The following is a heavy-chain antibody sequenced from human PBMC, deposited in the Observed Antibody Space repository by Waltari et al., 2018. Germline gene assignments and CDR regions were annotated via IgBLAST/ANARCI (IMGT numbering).Heavy chain of an antibody. CDR3: AKDLNGGTSGY. J-gene: IGHJ4*02. V-gene: IGHV3-30*02. CDR2: IRYDGSNK. Sequence: QVQLVESGGGVVQPGGSLRLSCAASGFTFSSYGMHWVRQAPGKGLEWVAFIRYDGSNKYDADSVKGRFTISRDNSKNTLYLQMNSLRAEDTAVYYCAKDLNGGTSGYWGQGTLVTVSS. D-gene: IGHD3-16*01. CDR1: GFTFSSYG.